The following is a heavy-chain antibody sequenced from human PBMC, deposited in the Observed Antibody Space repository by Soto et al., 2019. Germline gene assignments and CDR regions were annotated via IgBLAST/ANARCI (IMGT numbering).Heavy chain of an antibody. D-gene: IGHD6-13*01. CDR3: ARVEEQQLVWYYYYGMDV. V-gene: IGHV3-7*01. CDR1: GFTFSSYW. Sequence: EVQLVESGGGLVQPGGSLRLSCAASGFTFSSYWMSWVRQAPGKGLEWVANIKQDGSEKYYVDSVKGRFTISRDNAKNSLYLQMNSLRAEDTAVYYCARVEEQQLVWYYYYGMDVWGQGTTVTVSS. CDR2: IKQDGSEK. J-gene: IGHJ6*02.